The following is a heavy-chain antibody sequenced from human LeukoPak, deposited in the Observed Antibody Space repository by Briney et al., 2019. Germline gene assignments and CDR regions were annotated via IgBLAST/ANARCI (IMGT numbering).Heavy chain of an antibody. Sequence: GGSLRLSCAASGFSFSSYAMHWVRQAPGKGLEWVAVIWYDGSNQYYADSVRGRFTISRDNSKNTLHLQMNSLRAEDTAAYYCVKSGPDFGDLPSEYYFDFWGQGTLVTVSS. CDR2: IWYDGSNQ. J-gene: IGHJ4*02. D-gene: IGHD4-17*01. CDR1: GFSFSSYA. CDR3: VKSGPDFGDLPSEYYFDF. V-gene: IGHV3-33*06.